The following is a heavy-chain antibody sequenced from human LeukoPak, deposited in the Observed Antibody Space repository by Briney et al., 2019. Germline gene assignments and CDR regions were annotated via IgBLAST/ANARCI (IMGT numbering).Heavy chain of an antibody. J-gene: IGHJ6*03. CDR3: ARDRGITMVRGDWYMDV. Sequence: GGSLRLSCAASGFTFSLYWMHWVRQAPGKGLVWVSRIEGGESSTNYADFVKGRFTISRDNAKNSLYLQMNSLRAEDTAVYYCARDRGITMVRGDWYMDVWGKGTTVTVSS. CDR2: IEGGESST. D-gene: IGHD3-10*01. CDR1: GFTFSLYW. V-gene: IGHV3-74*01.